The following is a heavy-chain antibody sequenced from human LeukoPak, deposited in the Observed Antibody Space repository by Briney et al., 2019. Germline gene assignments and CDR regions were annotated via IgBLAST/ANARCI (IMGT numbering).Heavy chain of an antibody. V-gene: IGHV4-4*07. CDR1: GGSISSYC. CDR2: INTSGST. Sequence: SETLSLTCTVSGGSISSYCWSWIRQPAGKGLEWIGRINTSGSTNYNPSLKSRVTMSVDTSKNLFSLNLSSVTAADTAVYHCAREPQQRGFDYWGQGTLVIVSS. D-gene: IGHD6-13*01. J-gene: IGHJ4*02. CDR3: AREPQQRGFDY.